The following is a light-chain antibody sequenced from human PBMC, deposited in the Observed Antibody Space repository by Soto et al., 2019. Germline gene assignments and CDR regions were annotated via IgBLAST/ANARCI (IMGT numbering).Light chain of an antibody. CDR2: GAS. CDR3: LHLDSYPRT. Sequence: DIQMTQSPSSLSASVGDRVTITCRASQGIGNDLGWYQQKPGKAPKRLIYGASILQSGVPSRFSGSGSGTAFTLTISSLQPEDFATYYCLHLDSYPRTFRQGTKVEIK. J-gene: IGKJ1*01. CDR1: QGIGND. V-gene: IGKV1-17*01.